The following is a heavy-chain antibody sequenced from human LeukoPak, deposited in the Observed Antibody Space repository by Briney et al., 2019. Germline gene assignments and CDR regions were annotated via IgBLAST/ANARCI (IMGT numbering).Heavy chain of an antibody. J-gene: IGHJ3*02. CDR2: ISTVNGNS. CDR3: ARVRDSDNWWGAFDI. D-gene: IGHD1-1*01. Sequence: ASVKVSCKASGYRFSSSGITWVRQAPGQGPEWMGWISTVNGNSRYAQNFQGRVTLTTDTSTNTAHLELTSLRSDDTAIYYCARVRDSDNWWGAFDIWGQGTMVTVSS. V-gene: IGHV1-18*01. CDR1: GYRFSSSG.